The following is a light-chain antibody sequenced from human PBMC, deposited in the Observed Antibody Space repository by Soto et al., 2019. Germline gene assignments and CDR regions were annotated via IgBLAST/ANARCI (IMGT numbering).Light chain of an antibody. J-gene: IGLJ2*01. CDR3: SSYTSSSTLVV. Sequence: QSALTQPASVSGSPGQSITISCTGTSRDVGGYNFVSWYQQHPGKAPKLMIYDVTNRPSGVSNRFSASKSGNTASLTISGLQAEDEADYYCSSYTSSSTLVVFGGGTKLTV. CDR1: SRDVGGYNF. V-gene: IGLV2-14*01. CDR2: DVT.